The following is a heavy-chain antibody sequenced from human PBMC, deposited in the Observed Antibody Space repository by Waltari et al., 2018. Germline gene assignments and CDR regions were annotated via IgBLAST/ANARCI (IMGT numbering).Heavy chain of an antibody. Sequence: VESGGTLVQPGGSLRLSCAASGFTFSRTWMTWVRQAPGRGLEWVANIKQDGSVQYSMDSLKGRFTISRDNANNALYLQMNTLRDEDTAMYYCAREGDYYGSGIVTWGQGTLVTVSS. CDR1: GFTFSRTW. V-gene: IGHV3-7*03. CDR2: IKQDGSVQ. J-gene: IGHJ5*02. CDR3: AREGDYYGSGIVT. D-gene: IGHD3-10*01.